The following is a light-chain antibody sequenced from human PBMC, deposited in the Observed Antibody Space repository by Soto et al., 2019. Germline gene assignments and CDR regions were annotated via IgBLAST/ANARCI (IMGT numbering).Light chain of an antibody. Sequence: ESVLTQSPGTLSLSPGDTATLSCRASHTISSNFLAWYQQKPGQAPRRLIYTGSTRATDIPDRFSGSGSGTAFSLTVSRMEPDDFAVYYCQQWGSCSSTFGQGTKVDI. CDR1: HTISSNF. V-gene: IGKV3-20*01. J-gene: IGKJ1*01. CDR2: TGS. CDR3: QQWGSCSST.